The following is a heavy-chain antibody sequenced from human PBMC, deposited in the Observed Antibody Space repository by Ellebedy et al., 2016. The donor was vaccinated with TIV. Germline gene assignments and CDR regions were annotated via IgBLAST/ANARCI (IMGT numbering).Heavy chain of an antibody. Sequence: ESLKISCTVSGGSISNSDYYWNWIRQPPGKGLEWIGSIYYSGSAYYNPSLKSRVTVSVDTSKNQFSLNLRTVTAADTAVYYCARIDSWQPIDDWGQGILVTISS. CDR1: GGSISNSDYY. CDR2: IYYSGSA. V-gene: IGHV4-39*01. D-gene: IGHD3-9*01. CDR3: ARIDSWQPIDD. J-gene: IGHJ4*02.